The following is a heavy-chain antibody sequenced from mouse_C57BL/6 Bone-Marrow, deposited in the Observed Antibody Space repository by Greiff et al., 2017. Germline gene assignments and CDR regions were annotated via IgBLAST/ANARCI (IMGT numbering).Heavy chain of an antibody. CDR3: ARGSFFFDY. CDR1: GYTFTSYW. V-gene: IGHV1-55*01. J-gene: IGHJ2*01. Sequence: QVQLQQPGAELVKPGASVKMSCKASGYTFTSYWITWVKQRPGQGLEWIGDIYPGSGSTNYNEKFKSKATRTVDTSSSTAYMHLSSLTSEDSAVYYCARGSFFFDYWGQGTTLTVSS. D-gene: IGHD3-1*01. CDR2: IYPGSGST.